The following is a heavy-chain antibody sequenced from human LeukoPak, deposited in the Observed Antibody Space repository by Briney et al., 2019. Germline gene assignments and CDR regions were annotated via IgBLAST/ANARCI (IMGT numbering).Heavy chain of an antibody. J-gene: IGHJ4*02. CDR2: IYHSGST. Sequence: LRLSCAASGFTFSSSAMSWVRQAPGKGLEWIGYIYHSGSTYYNPSLKSRVTISVDRSKNQFSLKLSSVTAADTAVYYCARAGDFWSGPDYWGQGTLVTVSS. CDR1: GFTFSSSA. D-gene: IGHD3-3*01. V-gene: IGHV4-30-2*01. CDR3: ARAGDFWSGPDY.